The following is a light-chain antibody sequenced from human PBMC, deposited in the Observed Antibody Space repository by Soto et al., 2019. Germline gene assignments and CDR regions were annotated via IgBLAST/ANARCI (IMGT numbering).Light chain of an antibody. CDR2: AAS. J-gene: IGKJ5*01. CDR3: QQTHDAPLT. Sequence: DIQLTQSPSSLSASVGDRVTIFCRTSQNIATHLNWYQQRPGRAPKLLIFAASSLQSDVPSRFSGSVSGTDFTLTITNLQTEDFATYYCQQTHDAPLTFGRGTRLDFK. CDR1: QNIATH. V-gene: IGKV1-39*01.